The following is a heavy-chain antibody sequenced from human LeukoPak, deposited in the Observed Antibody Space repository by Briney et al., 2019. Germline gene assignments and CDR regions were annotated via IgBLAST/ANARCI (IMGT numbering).Heavy chain of an antibody. Sequence: GGSLRLSCAASGFTFSSYEMNWVRQAPGKGLEWVSYISSSGSTIYYADSVKGRFTISRDNAKNSLYLQMNSLRAEDTAVYYCARDFLCSGGSCYSDAFDIWDQGTMVTVSS. V-gene: IGHV3-48*03. CDR2: ISSSGSTI. CDR3: ARDFLCSGGSCYSDAFDI. D-gene: IGHD2-15*01. J-gene: IGHJ3*02. CDR1: GFTFSSYE.